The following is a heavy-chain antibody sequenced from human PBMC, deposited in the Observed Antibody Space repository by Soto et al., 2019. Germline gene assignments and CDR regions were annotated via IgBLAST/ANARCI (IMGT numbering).Heavy chain of an antibody. CDR1: GFTFSSYG. CDR3: ARDFGGYSGPHPHNWFDP. CDR2: IWYDGSNK. D-gene: IGHD5-12*01. J-gene: IGHJ5*02. Sequence: GGSLRLSCAASGFTFSSYGMHWVRQAPGKGLEWVAVIWYDGSNKYYADSVKGRFTISRDNSKNTLYLQMNSLGAEDTAVYYCARDFGGYSGPHPHNWFDPWGQGTLVTVSS. V-gene: IGHV3-33*01.